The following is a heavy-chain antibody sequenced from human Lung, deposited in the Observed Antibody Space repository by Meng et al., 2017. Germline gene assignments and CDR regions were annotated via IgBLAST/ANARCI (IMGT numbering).Heavy chain of an antibody. CDR1: GYNFPDYY. CDR3: ARDEDISAAGKLFGDY. CDR2: IDPKTGDT. V-gene: IGHV1-2*06. D-gene: IGHD6-13*01. J-gene: IGHJ4*01. Sequence: AQCVQVGAEVNKPGPSVKVSCKPSGYNFPDYYIHWVRRAPGQGLEWMGRIDPKTGDTHYALKFQGRVTMTGDTSISTAYVELSGLRSDDTAMYYCARDEDISAAGKLFGDYWGHGTLVTVSS.